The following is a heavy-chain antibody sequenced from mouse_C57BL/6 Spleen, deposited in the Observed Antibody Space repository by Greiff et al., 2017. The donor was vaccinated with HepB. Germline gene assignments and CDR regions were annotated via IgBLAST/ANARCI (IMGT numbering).Heavy chain of an antibody. V-gene: IGHV1-81*01. CDR3: ARRLYGSSSYWYFDV. J-gene: IGHJ1*03. D-gene: IGHD1-1*01. Sequence: VQLQQSGAELARPGASVKLSCKASGYTFTSYGISWVKQRTGQGLEWIGEIYPRSGNTYYNEKFKGKATLTADKSSSTAYMELRSLTSEDSAVYFCARRLYGSSSYWYFDVWGTGTTVTVSS. CDR1: GYTFTSYG. CDR2: IYPRSGNT.